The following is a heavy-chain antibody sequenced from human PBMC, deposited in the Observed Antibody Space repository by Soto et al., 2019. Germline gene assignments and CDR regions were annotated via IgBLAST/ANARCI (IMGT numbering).Heavy chain of an antibody. CDR3: ARGRLLPAVNFDY. CDR2: IYQSGGA. Sequence: SETLSLTCAVSGDSISSGGYSWNWIRQPPGKGLEWIGYIYQSGGASYNPSLKSRVTMSVDGSKNHFSLQLNSVTAADTAVYYCARGRLLPAVNFDYWGQGTLVTVSS. J-gene: IGHJ4*02. D-gene: IGHD2-2*01. V-gene: IGHV4-30-2*01. CDR1: GDSISSGGYS.